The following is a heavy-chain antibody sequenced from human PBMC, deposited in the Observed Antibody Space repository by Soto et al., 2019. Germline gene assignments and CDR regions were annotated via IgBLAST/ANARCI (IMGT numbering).Heavy chain of an antibody. J-gene: IGHJ6*02. CDR3: ARDRPTMVV. V-gene: IGHV1-18*01. CDR1: GYTFTSYG. Sequence: QVQLVQSGAEVKKPGASVKVSCKASGYTFTSYGISWVRQAPGQGLEWRGWIRAYNGNTNYTQKLQGSVTMSTDTSLSTADIALRSVRSDGTAVYYCARDRPTMVVWGQGTTVTVSS. CDR2: IRAYNGNT.